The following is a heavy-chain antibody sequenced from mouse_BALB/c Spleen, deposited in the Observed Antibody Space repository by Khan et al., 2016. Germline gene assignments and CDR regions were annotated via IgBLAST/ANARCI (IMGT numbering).Heavy chain of an antibody. Sequence: QVRLQQSGAELVKPGASVKLSCKASGFTFTDNTIHWVKQKSGQGLEWIGWFYPGSVSIKYNEKFKDKATLTADKSSSTVYMELSRLTSEDSAVYFCVRHEFTTAPFAYWGQGTLVTVSA. V-gene: IGHV1-62-2*01. CDR3: VRHEFTTAPFAY. D-gene: IGHD1-2*01. CDR2: FYPGSVSI. J-gene: IGHJ3*01. CDR1: GFTFTDNT.